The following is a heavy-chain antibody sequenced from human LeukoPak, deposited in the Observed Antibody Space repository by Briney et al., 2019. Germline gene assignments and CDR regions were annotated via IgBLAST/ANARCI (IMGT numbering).Heavy chain of an antibody. V-gene: IGHV1-69*05. CDR1: GGTFSSHA. J-gene: IGHJ6*03. CDR2: IIPISGTA. CDR3: ARGLQYQLLKALRYYYMDV. Sequence: ASVKVSCKASGGTFSSHAIAWVRQAPGQGPEWMGGIIPISGTADYAQKFQGRATITTDQSTSTAYMELSSLTSDDTAVYYCARGLQYQLLKALRYYYMDVWGEGTTVTVS. D-gene: IGHD2-2*01.